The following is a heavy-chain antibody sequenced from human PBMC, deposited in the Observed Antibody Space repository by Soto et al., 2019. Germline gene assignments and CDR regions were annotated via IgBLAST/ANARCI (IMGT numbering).Heavy chain of an antibody. J-gene: IGHJ4*02. CDR2: IYGNGRST. Sequence: EVQLLESGGGLVQPAWSLRLSCAASGFTFSIYTMSWFRQAPGKGLEGVSSIYGNGRSTFYSASVKGRFTISRDNSGNTVYLQMSSLRAEDTAIYYCAKDFTPDSRWDIDYWGQGSLVTVSS. D-gene: IGHD1-26*01. CDR1: GFTFSIYT. CDR3: AKDFTPDSRWDIDY. V-gene: IGHV3-23*01.